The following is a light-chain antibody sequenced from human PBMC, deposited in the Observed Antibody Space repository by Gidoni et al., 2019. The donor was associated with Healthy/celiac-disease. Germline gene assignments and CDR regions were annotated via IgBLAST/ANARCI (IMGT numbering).Light chain of an antibody. CDR1: SSDVGGYNY. CDR2: DVS. V-gene: IGLV2-14*03. CDR3: SSDTSSSTVV. J-gene: IGLJ2*01. Sequence: QPAPTQPASVSVSPVQPITISCTGTSSDVGGYNYVSWYQQHPSKAPKLMIYDVSNRPSGVSNRFSGSKSGNTASLTISGLQAEDEADYYCSSDTSSSTVVFGGGTKLTVL.